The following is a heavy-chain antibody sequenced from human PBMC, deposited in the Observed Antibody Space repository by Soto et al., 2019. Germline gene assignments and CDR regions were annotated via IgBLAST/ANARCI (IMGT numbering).Heavy chain of an antibody. J-gene: IGHJ4*02. D-gene: IGHD4-17*01. CDR2: ISGSGGST. V-gene: IGHV3-23*01. Sequence: EVQLLESGGGLVQPGGSLRLSCAASGFTFSSYAMSWVRQAPGKGLEWVSAISGSGGSTYYADSVKGRFTISRDNSKNALYLQMNRHRAEDTAVYYCAKGREPDYGGTWRVDYWGQGTLVTVSS. CDR3: AKGREPDYGGTWRVDY. CDR1: GFTFSSYA.